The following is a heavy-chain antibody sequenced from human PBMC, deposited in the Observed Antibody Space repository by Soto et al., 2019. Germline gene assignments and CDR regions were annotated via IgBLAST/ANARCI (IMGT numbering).Heavy chain of an antibody. D-gene: IGHD6-19*01. V-gene: IGHV2-5*02. CDR2: VHWDDDK. J-gene: IGHJ5*02. CDR3: AHRIPVGPPPNNNWFDP. CDR1: GFSLSSSGVG. Sequence: QISLKESGPTLVKPTETLTLTCTFSGFSLSSSGVGVGWFRQPPGKALEWLALVHWDDDKRYSPYLKSRLTITKDTSKSQVVLTMTNMDPVDAATYYCAHRIPVGPPPNNNWFDPWGQGTLVTVSS.